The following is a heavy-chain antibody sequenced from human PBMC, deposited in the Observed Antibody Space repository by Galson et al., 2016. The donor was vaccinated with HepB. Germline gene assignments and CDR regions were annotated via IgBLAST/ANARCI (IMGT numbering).Heavy chain of an antibody. CDR1: EFTFDDYA. CDR3: AKDYSSGWFGAGGSEH. CDR2: ISWNSGSS. V-gene: IGHV3-9*01. D-gene: IGHD6-19*01. J-gene: IGHJ1*01. Sequence: SLRLSCAASEFTFDDYAMHWVRQAPGKGLEWVSGISWNSGSSGYADSVKGRFTVSRDNAKNSLYLQMNSLRAEDTAFYFCAKDYSSGWFGAGGSEHWGQGTLVTVSS.